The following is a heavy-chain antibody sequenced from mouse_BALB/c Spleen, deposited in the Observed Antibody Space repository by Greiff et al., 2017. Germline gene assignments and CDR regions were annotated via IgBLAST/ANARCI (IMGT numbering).Heavy chain of an antibody. CDR1: GFTFSSYA. CDR3: ARGRVYGYYWYFDV. Sequence: EVKLMESGGGLVKPGGSLKLSCAASGFTFSSYAMSWVRQTPEKRLEWVASISSGGSTYYPDSVKGRFTISRDNARNILYLQMSSLRSEDTAMYYCARGRVYGYYWYFDVWGAGTTVTVSS. D-gene: IGHD2-2*01. CDR2: ISSGGST. J-gene: IGHJ1*01. V-gene: IGHV5-6-5*01.